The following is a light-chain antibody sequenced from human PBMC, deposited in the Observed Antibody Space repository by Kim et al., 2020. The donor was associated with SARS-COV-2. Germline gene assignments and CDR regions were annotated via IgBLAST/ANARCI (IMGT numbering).Light chain of an antibody. J-gene: IGKJ2*01. CDR1: QTIGTW. CDR3: QQYDSYSYT. Sequence: SASVGDRVTISCRASQTIGTWLAWYQQKPGKAPKLLIYDASTLESGVPSRFSGSGSGTEFTLTISSLQPDDFATYYCQQYDSYSYTFGLGTKLEIK. V-gene: IGKV1-5*01. CDR2: DAS.